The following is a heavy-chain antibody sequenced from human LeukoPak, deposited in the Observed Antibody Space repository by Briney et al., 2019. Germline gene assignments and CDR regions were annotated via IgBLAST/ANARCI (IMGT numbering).Heavy chain of an antibody. CDR2: IYYSGST. D-gene: IGHD2/OR15-2a*01. CDR1: GGSISSYY. CDR3: ARRGSAGNIDY. J-gene: IGHJ4*02. V-gene: IGHV4-59*01. Sequence: SETLSLTCTVSGGSISSYYWSWIRQPPGKGLEWIGYIYYSGSTNYNPSLKSRVTISVGTSKNQFSLKLSSVTAADTAVYYCARRGSAGNIDYWGQGTLVTVSS.